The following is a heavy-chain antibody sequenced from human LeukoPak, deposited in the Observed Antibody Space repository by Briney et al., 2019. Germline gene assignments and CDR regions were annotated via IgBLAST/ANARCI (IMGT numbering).Heavy chain of an antibody. CDR2: INPNSGGT. D-gene: IGHD3-16*01. V-gene: IGHV1-2*02. CDR1: GYTFTGYY. Sequence: GASVKVCCRASGYTFTGYYLHWLRQAPGQGLEWMGWINPNSGGTYYAQKFQGRITVTRDTSISTAYMYLSRLRSDDTAVYYCAKQGGRGWFDPWGQGTLVTVSS. J-gene: IGHJ5*02. CDR3: AKQGGRGWFDP.